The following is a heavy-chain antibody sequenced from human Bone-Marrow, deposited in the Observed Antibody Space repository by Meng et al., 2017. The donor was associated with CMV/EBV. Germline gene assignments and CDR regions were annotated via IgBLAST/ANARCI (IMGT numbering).Heavy chain of an antibody. D-gene: IGHD2-2*01. V-gene: IGHV4-59*01. CDR3: ARGDRGDIVVVPAATGAPFDY. CDR1: GGSINSYY. Sequence: SETLSLTCAVSGGSINSYYWTWIRQPPGKGLEWIGYIYHSGSTNYNPSLKSRVTISVDTSKNQFSLKLNSVTAADTAVYYCARGDRGDIVVVPAATGAPFDYWGQGTLVTVSS. CDR2: IYHSGST. J-gene: IGHJ4*02.